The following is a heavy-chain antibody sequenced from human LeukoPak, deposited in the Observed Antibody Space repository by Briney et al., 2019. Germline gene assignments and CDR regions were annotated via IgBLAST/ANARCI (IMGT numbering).Heavy chain of an antibody. D-gene: IGHD5-18*01. Sequence: PGGSLRLSCAASGFTFSSYAMSWVRQAPGKGLEWVSAISGSGGSTYYADSVKGRFTISRDNSKNTLYLQMNSLRAEDTAVYYCARVTAMVIHDYYYYMDVWGKGTTVTVSS. CDR2: ISGSGGST. J-gene: IGHJ6*03. CDR1: GFTFSSYA. V-gene: IGHV3-23*01. CDR3: ARVTAMVIHDYYYYMDV.